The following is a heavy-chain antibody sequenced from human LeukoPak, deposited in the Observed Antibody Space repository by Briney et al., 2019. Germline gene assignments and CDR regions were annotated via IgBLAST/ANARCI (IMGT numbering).Heavy chain of an antibody. D-gene: IGHD5-18*01. J-gene: IGHJ4*02. CDR2: ISYSGNS. V-gene: IGHV4-59*01. Sequence: PSETLSLTCTVSGGSMNSYYWSWIRQPPGKGLEWIAYISYSGNSNYNPSLKSRVSISVDTSKNQFSLKLCSVTAADTAVYYCARGFGYSFGYIGYWGQGTLVTVSS. CDR1: GGSMNSYY. CDR3: ARGFGYSFGYIGY.